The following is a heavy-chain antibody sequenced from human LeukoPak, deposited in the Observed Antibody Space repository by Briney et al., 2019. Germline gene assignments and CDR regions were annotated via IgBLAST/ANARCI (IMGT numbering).Heavy chain of an antibody. Sequence: SETLSLTCTVSGGSISSYYWSWIRQPPGKGLEWIGYIYYSGSTNYNPSLKSRVTISVDTSKNQFSLKLSSVTAADTAVYYCARATWEWSIRYFDLWGRGTLVTVSS. V-gene: IGHV4-59*01. D-gene: IGHD3-3*01. CDR3: ARATWEWSIRYFDL. J-gene: IGHJ2*01. CDR2: IYYSGST. CDR1: GGSISSYY.